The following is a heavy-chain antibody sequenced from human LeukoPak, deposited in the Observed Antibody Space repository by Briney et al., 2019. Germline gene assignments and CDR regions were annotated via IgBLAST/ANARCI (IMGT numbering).Heavy chain of an antibody. D-gene: IGHD4-17*01. J-gene: IGHJ4*02. CDR3: ARESGSVTSEVDFDY. CDR1: GFTFSSYW. Sequence: PGGSLRLSCAASGFTFSSYWMSWVRQAPGKGLEWVANIKEDGGEKFHVGSVRGRFTISRDNAKNSLYLQMNSLRVEDTAVYYCARESGSVTSEVDFDYWGQGTLVTVSS. V-gene: IGHV3-7*01. CDR2: IKEDGGEK.